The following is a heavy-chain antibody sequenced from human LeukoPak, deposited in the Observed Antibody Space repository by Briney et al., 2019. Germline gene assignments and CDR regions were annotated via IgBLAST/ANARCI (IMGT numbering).Heavy chain of an antibody. CDR2: INSDGSST. D-gene: IGHD5-18*01. CDR3: AREARYSYGTIPDY. V-gene: IGHV3-74*01. J-gene: IGHJ4*02. Sequence: VGSLRLSSAPSGFTSSSYWMHWVRQAPGKRLWSVSRINSDGSSTSYADSANRRFTITRDNAKNTLYLQMNSLRGEHTAVYYCAREARYSYGTIPDYWGEGTLVTVSS. CDR1: GFTSSSYW.